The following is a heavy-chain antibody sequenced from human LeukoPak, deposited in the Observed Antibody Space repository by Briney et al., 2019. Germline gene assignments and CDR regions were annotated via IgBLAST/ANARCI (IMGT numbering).Heavy chain of an antibody. Sequence: GGSLRLSCAASGLTFSSYWMHWVRQAPGKGLVWVSRINSDGSSTNYADSVKGRFTISRDNAKNTLYLQMNSLRAEDTAVYYCARAAYCGGDCYSNFDYWGQGTLVTVSS. CDR3: ARAAYCGGDCYSNFDY. CDR2: INSDGSST. J-gene: IGHJ4*02. V-gene: IGHV3-74*01. CDR1: GLTFSSYW. D-gene: IGHD2-21*02.